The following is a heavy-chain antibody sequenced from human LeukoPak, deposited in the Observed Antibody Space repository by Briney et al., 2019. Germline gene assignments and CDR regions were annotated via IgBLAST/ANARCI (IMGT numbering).Heavy chain of an antibody. CDR3: ARDTRRGYSYGSRGGGIDY. J-gene: IGHJ4*02. CDR1: DFTVSGNS. CDR2: ISSSSTYI. D-gene: IGHD5-18*01. Sequence: GGSLRLSCAASDFTVSGNSMNWVRQAPGKGLEWVSFISSSSTYIYYADSVKGRFTISRDNAKNTLYLQMNSLRAEDTAVYYCARDTRRGYSYGSRGGGIDYWGQGTLVTVSS. V-gene: IGHV3-21*01.